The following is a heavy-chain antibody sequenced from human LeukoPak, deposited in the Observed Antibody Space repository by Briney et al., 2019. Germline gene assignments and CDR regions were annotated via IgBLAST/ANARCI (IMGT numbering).Heavy chain of an antibody. CDR3: ARASIAVAMYYFDY. D-gene: IGHD6-19*01. CDR1: GGSISSYY. CDR2: IYYSGSN. Sequence: SETLSLTCTVSGGSISSYYWSWIRQPPGRGLEWIGYIYYSGSNNYNPSLKSRVTISVDTSKNQFSLKLSSVTAADTAVYYCARASIAVAMYYFDYWGQGTLVTVSS. V-gene: IGHV4-59*01. J-gene: IGHJ4*02.